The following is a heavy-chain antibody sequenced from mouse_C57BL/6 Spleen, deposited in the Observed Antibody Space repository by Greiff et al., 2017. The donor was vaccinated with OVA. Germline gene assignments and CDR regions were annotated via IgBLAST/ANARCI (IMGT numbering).Heavy chain of an antibody. CDR3: ARRAVDGYFFFAY. V-gene: IGHV5-6*02. D-gene: IGHD2-3*01. CDR2: ISSGGSYT. CDR1: GFTFSSYG. J-gene: IGHJ3*01. Sequence: EVKLVESGGDLVKPGGSLKLSCAASGFTFSSYGMSWVRQTPDKRLEWVATISSGGSYTYYPDSVKGRFTISRDNAKNTLYLQMSSLKSEDTAMYYCARRAVDGYFFFAYWGQGTLVTVSA.